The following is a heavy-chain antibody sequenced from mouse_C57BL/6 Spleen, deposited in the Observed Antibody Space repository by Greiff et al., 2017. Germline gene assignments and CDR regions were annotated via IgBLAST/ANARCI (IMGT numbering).Heavy chain of an antibody. D-gene: IGHD1-1*02. V-gene: IGHV2-9-1*01. CDR2: IWPGGGT. Sequence: QVQLKQSGPGLVAPSQSLSITCTVSGFSLTSYAISWVRQPPGKGLEWLGVIWPGGGTNYNSALKSRLSISKDNSKSQVFLKMNSLQTDDTARYYCARLWRAMDYWGQGTSVTVSS. CDR1: GFSLTSYA. CDR3: ARLWRAMDY. J-gene: IGHJ4*01.